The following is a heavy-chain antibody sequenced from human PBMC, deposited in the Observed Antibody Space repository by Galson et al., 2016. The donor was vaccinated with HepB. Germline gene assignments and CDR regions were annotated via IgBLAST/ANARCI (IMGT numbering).Heavy chain of an antibody. J-gene: IGHJ3*02. V-gene: IGHV2-5*02. D-gene: IGHD1-1*01. CDR2: IYRDGDK. CDR1: ASSLFTSGMG. Sequence: PALVKPTQTLTLTCTFSASSLFTSGMGVGWIRQPPGKALEWLALIYRDGDKRYSPSLKSRLSITKDTSKNQVVFTMTNMDPVDTATYYCAHTPVTTTYDGFDIWGQGTMVTVSS. CDR3: AHTPVTTTYDGFDI.